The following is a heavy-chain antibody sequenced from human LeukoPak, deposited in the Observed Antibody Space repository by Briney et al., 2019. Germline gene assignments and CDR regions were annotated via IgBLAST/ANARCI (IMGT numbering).Heavy chain of an antibody. D-gene: IGHD4-17*01. J-gene: IGHJ1*01. CDR1: GGSISSYY. CDR2: FHYSGST. Sequence: SETLSLTCTVSGGSISSYYWSWIRQPPGKGLKWIGCFHYSGSTKYNPSLKRRVTISVDTSKNQFSLRLNSVTAADTAVYYCARGNGDYVEYFQHWGQGTLVTVSS. V-gene: IGHV4-59*01. CDR3: ARGNGDYVEYFQH.